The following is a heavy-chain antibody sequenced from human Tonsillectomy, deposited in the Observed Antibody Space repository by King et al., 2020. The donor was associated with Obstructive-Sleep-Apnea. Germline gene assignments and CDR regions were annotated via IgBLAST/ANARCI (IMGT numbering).Heavy chain of an antibody. Sequence: GQLVQSGGGVVQPGRSLRLSCVASRFTFSSYAVHWVRQAPGKGLEWVTIISSDGTNKYYADSVKARFTISRDNSKNTLYLQMDSLRAEDTAVYYCARGRGSYSFDYWGQGTLVTVSS. CDR2: ISSDGTNK. CDR3: ARGRGSYSFDY. J-gene: IGHJ4*02. V-gene: IGHV3-30*14. D-gene: IGHD3-10*01. CDR1: RFTFSSYA.